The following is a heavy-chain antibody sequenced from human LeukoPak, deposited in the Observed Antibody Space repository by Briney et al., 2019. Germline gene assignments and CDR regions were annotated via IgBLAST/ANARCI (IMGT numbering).Heavy chain of an antibody. V-gene: IGHV1-2*02. J-gene: IGHJ4*02. CDR2: INPNSGGT. CDR1: GGTFSSYA. Sequence: LRASVKVSCKASGGTFSSYAISWVRQAPGQGLEWMGWINPNSGGTNYAQKFQGRVTMTRDTSISTAYMELSRLRSDDTAVYYCARDSSYYDFWSGYLVYWGQGTLVTVSS. CDR3: ARDSSYYDFWSGYLVY. D-gene: IGHD3-3*01.